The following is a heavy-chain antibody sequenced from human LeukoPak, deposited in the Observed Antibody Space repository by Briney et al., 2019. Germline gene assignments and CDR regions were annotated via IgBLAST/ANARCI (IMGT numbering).Heavy chain of an antibody. Sequence: ASVKVSWKASGYTFTSYAMNWVRQAPGQGLEWMGWINTNTGNPTYAQGFTGRSVFSLDTSVSTAYLQICSLKAEDTAVYYCARDRVAFKIAAAGKNWFDPWGQGTLVTVSS. J-gene: IGHJ5*02. CDR1: GYTFTSYA. CDR2: INTNTGNP. CDR3: ARDRVAFKIAAAGKNWFDP. V-gene: IGHV7-4-1*01. D-gene: IGHD6-13*01.